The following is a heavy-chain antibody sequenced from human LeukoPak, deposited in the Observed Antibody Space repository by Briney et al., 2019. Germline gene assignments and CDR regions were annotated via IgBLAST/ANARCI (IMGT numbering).Heavy chain of an antibody. CDR1: GGSISSGSYY. Sequence: SQTLSLTCTVSGGSISSGSYYWSWIRQPAGKGLEWIGRIYTSASTNYNPSLKSRVTISVDTSKNQFSLKLSSVTAADTAVYYCQMVVAAPHYYYYYMDVWGKGTTVTVSS. CDR3: QMVVAAPHYYYYYMDV. D-gene: IGHD2-15*01. J-gene: IGHJ6*03. CDR2: IYTSAST. V-gene: IGHV4-61*02.